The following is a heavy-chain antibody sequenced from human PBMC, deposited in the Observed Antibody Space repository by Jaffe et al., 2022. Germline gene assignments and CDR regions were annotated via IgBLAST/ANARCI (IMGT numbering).Heavy chain of an antibody. CDR3: ARMIARSTYYDFWSGYYTNYYYYMDV. CDR1: GYTFTSYD. D-gene: IGHD3-3*01. J-gene: IGHJ6*03. V-gene: IGHV1-8*01. CDR2: MNPNSGNT. Sequence: QVQLVQSGAEVKKPGASVKVSCKASGYTFTSYDINWVRQATGQGLEWMGWMNPNSGNTGYAQKFQGRVTMTRNTSISTAYMELSSLRSEDTAVYYCARMIARSTYYDFWSGYYTNYYYYMDVWGKGTTVTVSS.